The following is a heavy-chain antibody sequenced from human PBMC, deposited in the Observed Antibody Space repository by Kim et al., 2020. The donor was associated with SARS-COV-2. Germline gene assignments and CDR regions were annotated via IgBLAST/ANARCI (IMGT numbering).Heavy chain of an antibody. CDR2: ISWDGGST. D-gene: IGHD3-16*01. CDR3: AKDMGGGYYGMDV. V-gene: IGHV3-43*01. CDR1: GFTFDDYT. Sequence: GGSLRLSCAASGFTFDDYTMHWVRQAPGKGLEWVSLISWDGGSTYYADSVKGRFTISRDNSKNSLYLQMNSLRTEDTALYYCAKDMGGGYYGMDVWGQGTTVTVSS. J-gene: IGHJ6*02.